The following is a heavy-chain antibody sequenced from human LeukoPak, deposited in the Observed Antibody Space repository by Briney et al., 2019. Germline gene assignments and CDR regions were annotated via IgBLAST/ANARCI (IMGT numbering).Heavy chain of an antibody. J-gene: IGHJ6*04. D-gene: IGHD2-2*01. CDR1: GFTFSSYA. Sequence: GGSLRLSCAASGFTFSSYAMHWVRQAPGKGLEWVAVISYDGSNKYYADPVKGRFTISRDNSKNTLYLQMNSLRAEDTAVYYCARDIVVVPAAILYYYGMDVWGKGTTVTVSS. CDR3: ARDIVVVPAAILYYYGMDV. V-gene: IGHV3-30*04. CDR2: ISYDGSNK.